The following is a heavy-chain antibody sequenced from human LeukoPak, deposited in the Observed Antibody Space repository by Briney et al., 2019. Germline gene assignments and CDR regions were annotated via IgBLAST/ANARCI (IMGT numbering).Heavy chain of an antibody. CDR3: TTLWWTLNQRSFDY. V-gene: IGHV3-73*01. Sequence: GGSLRLSCAASGFTFSGSAMHWVRQASGKGLEWVGRIRSKANSYATAYAASVKGRFTISRDDSKNTAYLQMNSLKTEDTAVYYCTTLWWTLNQRSFDYWGQGTLVTVSS. J-gene: IGHJ4*02. CDR2: IRSKANSYAT. D-gene: IGHD3-16*01. CDR1: GFTFSGSA.